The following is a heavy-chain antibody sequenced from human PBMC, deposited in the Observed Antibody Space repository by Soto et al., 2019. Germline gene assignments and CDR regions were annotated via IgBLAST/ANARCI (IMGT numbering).Heavy chain of an antibody. CDR1: GFTFSSYA. J-gene: IGHJ4*02. CDR3: AKDRSLVRWELAYYFDY. CDR2: ISGSGGST. Sequence: SGGGLVQPGGSLRLSCAASGFTFSSYAMSWVRQAPGKGLEWVSAISGSGGSTYYADSVKGRFTISRDNSKNTLYLQMNSLRAEDTAVYYCAKDRSLVRWELAYYFDYWGQGTLVTVSS. D-gene: IGHD1-26*01. V-gene: IGHV3-23*01.